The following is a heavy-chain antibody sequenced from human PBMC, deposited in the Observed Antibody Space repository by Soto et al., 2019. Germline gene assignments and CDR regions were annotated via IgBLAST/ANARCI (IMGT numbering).Heavy chain of an antibody. CDR2: LGAADDP. V-gene: IGHV3-13*05. CDR3: ARAYSGRLPRRADYYYAMDV. Sequence: GGSLRLSCAASGFTLSSYDMHWVRQAEGKGLEWVSALGAADDPYYLVSVKGRFTISRENAKNSLYLQMNNLRAGDTAVYYCARAYSGRLPRRADYYYAMDVWGQGTTVTVSS. D-gene: IGHD2-15*01. J-gene: IGHJ6*02. CDR1: GFTLSSYD.